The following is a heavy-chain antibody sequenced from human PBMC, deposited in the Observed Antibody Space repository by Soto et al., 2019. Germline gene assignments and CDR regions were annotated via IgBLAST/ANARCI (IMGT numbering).Heavy chain of an antibody. Sequence: SETLSLTCTVSGGSISSYYWSWIRQPPGKGLEWIGYIYYSGSTNYNPSLKSRVTISVDTSKNQFSLKLSSVTAADTAVYYCARQGRGNDPQGMGSGGQETLVTVPS. D-gene: IGHD5-12*01. CDR3: ARQGRGNDPQGMGS. J-gene: IGHJ4*02. V-gene: IGHV4-59*08. CDR1: GGSISSYY. CDR2: IYYSGST.